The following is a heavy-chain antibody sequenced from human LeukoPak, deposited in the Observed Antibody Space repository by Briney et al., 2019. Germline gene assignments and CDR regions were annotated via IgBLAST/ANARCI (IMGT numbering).Heavy chain of an antibody. CDR1: GFTFSGSA. Sequence: PGGSLKLSCAASGFTFSGSAMHGVRQAPGKGLEWVGRIRSKANNYATAYAASVKGRFTISRDDSKNTAYLQMNSLKTEDTAVYYCSRQGSGYYEYYFDYWGQGTLVTVSS. CDR3: SRQGSGYYEYYFDY. J-gene: IGHJ4*02. V-gene: IGHV3-73*01. D-gene: IGHD3-22*01. CDR2: IRSKANNYAT.